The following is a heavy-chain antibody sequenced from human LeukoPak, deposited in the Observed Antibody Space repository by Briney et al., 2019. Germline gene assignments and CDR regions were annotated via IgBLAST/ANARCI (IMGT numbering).Heavy chain of an antibody. J-gene: IGHJ3*02. V-gene: IGHV3-21*04. Sequence: PGGSLRLSCAASGFTFSSYSMNWVRQAPGKGLEWVSSISSSSSYIYYADSVKGRFTISRDNSKNTLYLQMNSLRAEDTAVYYCAKDRRYCSSTSCYTGDGAFNIWGQGTMVTVSS. CDR2: ISSSSSYI. CDR3: AKDRRYCSSTSCYTGDGAFNI. D-gene: IGHD2-2*02. CDR1: GFTFSSYS.